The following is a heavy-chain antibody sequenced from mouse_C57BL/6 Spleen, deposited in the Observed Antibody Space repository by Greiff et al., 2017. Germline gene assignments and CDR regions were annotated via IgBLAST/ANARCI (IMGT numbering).Heavy chain of an antibody. CDR3: ARDDYGGAGMDY. J-gene: IGHJ4*01. CDR2: IDPANGNT. Sequence: EVKLQESVAELVRPGASVKLSCTASGFNIKNTYMHWVKQRHEQGLEWIGRIDPANGNTKYAPKFQGKATITADKSSNIAYLQLRILTSEDTAIYYCARDDYGGAGMDYWGQGTSVTVSS. V-gene: IGHV14-3*01. CDR1: GFNIKNTY. D-gene: IGHD2-4*01.